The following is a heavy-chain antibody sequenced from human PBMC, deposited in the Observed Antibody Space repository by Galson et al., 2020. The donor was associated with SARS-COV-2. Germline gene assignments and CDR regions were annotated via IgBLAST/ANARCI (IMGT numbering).Heavy chain of an antibody. CDR2: ISYDGSNK. J-gene: IGHJ6*02. D-gene: IGHD2-2*01. Sequence: TGGSLRLSCAASGFTFSSYAMHWVRQAPGKGLEWVAVISYDGSNKYYADSVKGRFTISRDNSKNTLYLQMNSLRAEDTAVYYCARDLKVVPAALTQDDYYCYCGMDVWGQGTTVTVS. CDR3: ARDLKVVPAALTQDDYYCYCGMDV. V-gene: IGHV3-30-3*01. CDR1: GFTFSSYA.